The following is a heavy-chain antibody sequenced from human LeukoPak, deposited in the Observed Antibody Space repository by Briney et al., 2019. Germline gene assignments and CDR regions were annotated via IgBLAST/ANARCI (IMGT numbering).Heavy chain of an antibody. J-gene: IGHJ4*02. Sequence: GGSLRLSCAASGFTFSTYSMNWVRQAPGKGLEWLSYISARGTTIYYADSLKGRLTISRDNAKNALYLQMNSLRAEDTAVYYCVRVSSYDNVDYWGQGTLVTVSS. D-gene: IGHD3-22*01. V-gene: IGHV3-48*01. CDR3: VRVSSYDNVDY. CDR1: GFTFSTYS. CDR2: ISARGTTI.